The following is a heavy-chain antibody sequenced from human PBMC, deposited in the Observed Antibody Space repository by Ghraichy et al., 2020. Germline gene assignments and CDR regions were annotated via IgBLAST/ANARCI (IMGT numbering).Heavy chain of an antibody. J-gene: IGHJ1*01. V-gene: IGHV4-34*01. CDR1: GGSFSGYY. D-gene: IGHD6-19*01. Sequence: SETLSLTCAVYGGSFSGYYWSWIRQPPGKGLEWIGEINHSGSTNYNPSLKSRVTISVDTSKNQFSLKLSSVTAADTAVYYCARNSRGRSSGSKRAEYFQHWGQGTLVTVSS. CDR3: ARNSRGRSSGSKRAEYFQH. CDR2: INHSGST.